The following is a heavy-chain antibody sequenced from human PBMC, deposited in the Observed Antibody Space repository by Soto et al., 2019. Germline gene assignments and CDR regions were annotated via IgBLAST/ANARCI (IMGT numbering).Heavy chain of an antibody. D-gene: IGHD6-19*01. Sequence: EVQLVESGGGLVQPGGSLRLSFAASGFTFSNYWLHWVRQAPGKGLVWVSRISGDGTGTDYPASVKGRFTISRDNAKKTLYLQMNNLRADDTAVYYCARVTVAGFWGQGTLVTVSS. J-gene: IGHJ4*02. V-gene: IGHV3-74*01. CDR2: ISGDGTGT. CDR3: ARVTVAGF. CDR1: GFTFSNYW.